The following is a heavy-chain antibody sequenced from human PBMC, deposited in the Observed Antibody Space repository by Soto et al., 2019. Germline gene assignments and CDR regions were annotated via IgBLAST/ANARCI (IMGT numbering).Heavy chain of an antibody. D-gene: IGHD6-13*01. CDR2: IWCDGSNK. V-gene: IGHV3-33*08. CDR1: GFTFSSHP. J-gene: IGHJ6*02. Sequence: GGSLRLSCAASGFTFSSHPMNWVRQAPGKGLEWVSVIWCDGSNKYYADSVKGRFTISRDNSKNTLYLQMNSLRAEDTAVYYCARDRGSSSWYGKDYYYYGMDVWGQGTTVTVSS. CDR3: ARDRGSSSWYGKDYYYYGMDV.